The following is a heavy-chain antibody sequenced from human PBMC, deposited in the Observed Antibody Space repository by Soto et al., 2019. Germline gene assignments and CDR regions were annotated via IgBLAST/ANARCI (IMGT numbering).Heavy chain of an antibody. D-gene: IGHD6-19*01. V-gene: IGHV1-2*04. CDR3: ARDFGPESSGWYKDYYYGMDV. CDR2: INPNSGGT. CDR1: GYTFTGYY. Sequence: ASVKVSCKASGYTFTGYYMYWVRQAPGQGIERKGWINPNSGGTNYAQKFQGWVTMTRDTSISTAYMELSRLRSDDTAVYYCARDFGPESSGWYKDYYYGMDVWGQGTTVTVSS. J-gene: IGHJ6*02.